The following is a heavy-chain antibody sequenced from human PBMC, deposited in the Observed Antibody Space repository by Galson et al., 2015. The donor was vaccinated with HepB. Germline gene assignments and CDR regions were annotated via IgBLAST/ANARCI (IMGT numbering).Heavy chain of an antibody. D-gene: IGHD4-17*01. J-gene: IGHJ4*02. CDR3: ARVAASDYGDHAHFDY. CDR2: ISASGTYT. CDR1: GFTFSDYY. Sequence: SLRLSCAASGFTFSDYYMTWTRQAPGKGLVWLSYISASGTYTNYADSVKGRFTISRDNAKNSLYLQMNSLRAEDTAVFYCARVAASDYGDHAHFDYWGQGTLVTVSS. V-gene: IGHV3-11*06.